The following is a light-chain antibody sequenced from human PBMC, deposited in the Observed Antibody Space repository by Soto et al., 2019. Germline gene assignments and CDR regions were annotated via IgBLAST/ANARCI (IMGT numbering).Light chain of an antibody. Sequence: EIVMTQSPATLSVSPGERATLSCRASQSVSSNLAWYQQKPGQTPGLLIYGASTRATGIPARFSGSGSGTEFTLTISSLQSEDVADYYCLQYYNRPPYSFGQGTKLETK. CDR1: QSVSSN. J-gene: IGKJ2*03. V-gene: IGKV3-15*01. CDR3: LQYYNRPPYS. CDR2: GAS.